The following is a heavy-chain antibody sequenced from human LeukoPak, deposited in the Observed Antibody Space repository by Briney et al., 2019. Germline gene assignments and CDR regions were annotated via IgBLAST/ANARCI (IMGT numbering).Heavy chain of an antibody. J-gene: IGHJ4*02. D-gene: IGHD4-17*01. CDR3: AKSEVTTAYFGY. Sequence: GGSLRLSCAASGFTFSSYAMHWVRQAPGKGLEWVAVISYDGSNKYYADSVKGRFTISRDNSKNTLYLQMNSLRAEDTAVYYCAKSEVTTAYFGYWGQGTLVTASS. CDR1: GFTFSSYA. CDR2: ISYDGSNK. V-gene: IGHV3-30-3*02.